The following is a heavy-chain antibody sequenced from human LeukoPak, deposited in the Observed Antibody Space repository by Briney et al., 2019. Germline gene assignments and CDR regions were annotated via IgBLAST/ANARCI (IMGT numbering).Heavy chain of an antibody. CDR3: VGSYLGY. V-gene: IGHV3-15*01. Sequence: GGSLRLSCAASGLTFSNTWMTWVRQAPGKGLEWVGRIKSKTDGGTTDYTTPVKGRFIISRDDSKNALYLQMNSLTAEDTAVYYCVGSYLGYWGQGTLVTVSS. D-gene: IGHD3-10*01. CDR2: IKSKTDGGTT. J-gene: IGHJ4*02. CDR1: GLTFSNTW.